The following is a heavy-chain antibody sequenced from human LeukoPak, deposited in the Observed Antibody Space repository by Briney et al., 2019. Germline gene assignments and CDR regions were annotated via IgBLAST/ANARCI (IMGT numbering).Heavy chain of an antibody. CDR1: GFSFSSYD. CDR3: ATDDAATARASGMDV. CDR2: IRRTSSHI. Sequence: GGSLRLSCAASGFSFSSYDMNWVRQAPGKGLEWVSYIRRTSSHIYYADSVRGRFTISRDNAENSLYLQMHSLRGEDTAVYYCATDDAATARASGMDVWGKGTTVSVSS. V-gene: IGHV3-21*01. J-gene: IGHJ6*04. D-gene: IGHD6-6*01.